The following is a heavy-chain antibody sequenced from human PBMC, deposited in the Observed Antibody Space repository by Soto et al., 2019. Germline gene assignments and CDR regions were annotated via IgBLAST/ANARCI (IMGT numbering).Heavy chain of an antibody. CDR3: AKEMIASTVADFFDY. V-gene: IGHV3-23*01. D-gene: IGHD6-19*01. CDR1: GFTFSNYA. CDR2: ITGSGGGT. Sequence: EVQLLESGGGLLQPGGSLRLSCTASGFTFSNYAMTWVRQAPGKGLEWVSTITGSGGGTYYADSVQGRFTISRDNSKNTLYLQMPNLRADDTAVYYWAKEMIASTVADFFDYWGQGTLVTVSS. J-gene: IGHJ4*02.